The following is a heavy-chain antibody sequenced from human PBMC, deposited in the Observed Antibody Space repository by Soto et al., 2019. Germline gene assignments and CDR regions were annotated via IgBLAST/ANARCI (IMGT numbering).Heavy chain of an antibody. CDR2: ISTSGTTI. D-gene: IGHD7-27*01. J-gene: IGHJ2*01. Sequence: EVQLVESGGGLVQPGGSLRLSCAASGFTFSSYEMNWVRQAPGKGLEWVSYISTSGTTIYYADSVKGRFTISRDNAKNSLFLQMNSLRAEDTAVYYCARDQPGEEEFDLWGRGTLVTVSS. CDR1: GFTFSSYE. CDR3: ARDQPGEEEFDL. V-gene: IGHV3-48*03.